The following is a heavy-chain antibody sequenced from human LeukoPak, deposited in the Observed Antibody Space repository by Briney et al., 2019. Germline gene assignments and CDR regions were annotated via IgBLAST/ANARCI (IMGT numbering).Heavy chain of an antibody. CDR1: GYTFTGYY. J-gene: IGHJ5*02. CDR3: ARDLPLFGELCSYWFDP. CDR2: INPNSGGT. D-gene: IGHD3-10*02. Sequence: ASVKVSCKASGYTFTGYYMHWVRQAPGQGLEWMGWINPNSGGTNYAQKFQGRVTMTRDTSISTAYMELSRLRSDDTAVYYCARDLPLFGELCSYWFDPWGQGTLVTVSS. V-gene: IGHV1-2*02.